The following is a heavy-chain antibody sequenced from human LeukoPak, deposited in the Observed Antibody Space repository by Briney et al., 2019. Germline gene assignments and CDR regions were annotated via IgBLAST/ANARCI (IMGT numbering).Heavy chain of an antibody. J-gene: IGHJ4*02. CDR1: GFTVSSNY. D-gene: IGHD5-24*01. Sequence: PGGSPRLSCAASGFTVSSNYMSWVRQAPGKGLEWVSVIYSGGSTYYADSVKGRFTISRDNSKNTLYLQMNSLRAEDTAVYYCARDRTDGYYYYFDYWGQGTLVTVSS. CDR2: IYSGGST. CDR3: ARDRTDGYYYYFDY. V-gene: IGHV3-66*01.